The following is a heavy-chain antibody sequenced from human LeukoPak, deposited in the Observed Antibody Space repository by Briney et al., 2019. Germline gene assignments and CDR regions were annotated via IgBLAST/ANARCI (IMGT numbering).Heavy chain of an antibody. Sequence: PSETLSLTCTVSGASISSGDYYWSWIRQPPGKGLEWIGYIYYSGSTYYNPPLKSRVTISVDTSKNQFSLKLSSVTAADTAVYYCARSQHSFNSSGWPYFDYWGQGTLVTVSS. V-gene: IGHV4-30-4*08. J-gene: IGHJ4*02. CDR3: ARSQHSFNSSGWPYFDY. D-gene: IGHD6-19*01. CDR2: IYYSGST. CDR1: GASISSGDYY.